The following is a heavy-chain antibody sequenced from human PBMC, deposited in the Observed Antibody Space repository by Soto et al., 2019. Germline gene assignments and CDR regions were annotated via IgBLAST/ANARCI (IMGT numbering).Heavy chain of an antibody. D-gene: IGHD1-26*01. Sequence: GGSLRLSCAASGFTFSSYGMRWVRQAPGKGLEWVAVIWYDGSNKYYADSVKGRFTISRDNSKNTLYLQMNSLRAEDTAVYYCARDYVGATLVYYYYYGMDVWGQGTTVTVSS. CDR2: IWYDGSNK. J-gene: IGHJ6*02. CDR3: ARDYVGATLVYYYYYGMDV. V-gene: IGHV3-33*01. CDR1: GFTFSSYG.